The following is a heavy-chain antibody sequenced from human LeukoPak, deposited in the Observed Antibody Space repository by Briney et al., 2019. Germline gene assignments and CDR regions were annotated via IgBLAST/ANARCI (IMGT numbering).Heavy chain of an antibody. CDR2: IYYSGST. Sequence: SETLSLTCTVSGGSISSSSYYWGWIRQPPGKGLEWIGSIYYSGSTYYNPSLKSRVTISVDTSKNQFSLKLSSATAADTAVYYCARHLDQQWEGDYWGQGTLVTDSS. CDR1: GGSISSSSYY. V-gene: IGHV4-39*01. J-gene: IGHJ4*02. D-gene: IGHD1-26*01. CDR3: ARHLDQQWEGDY.